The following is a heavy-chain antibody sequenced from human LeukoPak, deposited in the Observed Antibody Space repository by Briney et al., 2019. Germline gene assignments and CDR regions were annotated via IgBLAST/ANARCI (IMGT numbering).Heavy chain of an antibody. V-gene: IGHV4-39*07. CDR3: AKPSGSGVDY. CDR1: GGSISSNSYY. J-gene: IGHJ4*01. Sequence: SETLSLTCAVSGGSISSNSYYWGWIRQPPGKGLEWIGSIYYSGSTYYNPSLKSRVNMSVDTSKNQFSLKLSSVTAADTALYYCAKPSGSGVDYWGQGTRVTVSS. CDR2: IYYSGST. D-gene: IGHD1-26*01.